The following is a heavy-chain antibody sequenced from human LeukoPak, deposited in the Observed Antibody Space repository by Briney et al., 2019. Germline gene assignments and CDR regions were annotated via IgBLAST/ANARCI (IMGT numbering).Heavy chain of an antibody. J-gene: IGHJ4*02. CDR3: VRDPSARFYFDY. Sequence: GGSLRLSCAASGFTFSSYWMHWVRQAPGKGLVWVSAISGSGGSTYYTDSVKGRFTISRDNYKNTLYLQMNSLRAEDTAVYYCVRDPSARFYFDYWGQGTLVTVSS. CDR1: GFTFSSYW. V-gene: IGHV3-23*01. D-gene: IGHD6-6*01. CDR2: ISGSGGST.